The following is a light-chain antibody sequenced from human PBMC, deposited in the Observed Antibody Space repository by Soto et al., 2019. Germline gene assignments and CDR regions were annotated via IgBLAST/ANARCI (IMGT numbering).Light chain of an antibody. V-gene: IGKV3-20*01. J-gene: IGKJ1*01. CDR2: GTS. CDR1: LSVSSSY. CDR3: QQYGSSSWT. Sequence: IVLTQSPGTLSLSPGERATLSCRASLSVSSSYLAWYQQKPGQAPRLLIYGTSSRATAIPDRFSGSGSGTDFTLTISRLEPEDFAVYYCQQYGSSSWTFGQGTKVDIK.